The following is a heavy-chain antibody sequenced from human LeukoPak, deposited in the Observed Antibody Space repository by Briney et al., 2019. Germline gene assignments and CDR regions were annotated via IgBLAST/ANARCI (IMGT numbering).Heavy chain of an antibody. D-gene: IGHD3-22*01. CDR1: GYTFTSYD. J-gene: IGHJ4*02. CDR2: MNPNSGNT. Sequence: ASVKVSCKTSGYTFTSYDISWVRQATGQGLEWMGWMNPNSGNTGYAQKIQGRVTMTRNTSISTAYMELSSLRSEDTAVYYCASARGYDSSGSFDYWGQGTQVTVSS. V-gene: IGHV1-8*01. CDR3: ASARGYDSSGSFDY.